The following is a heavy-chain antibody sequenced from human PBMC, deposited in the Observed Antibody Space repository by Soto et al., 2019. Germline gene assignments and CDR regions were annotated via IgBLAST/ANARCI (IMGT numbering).Heavy chain of an antibody. CDR3: ARASGHIYATLHGPFDH. D-gene: IGHD2-8*01. V-gene: IGHV3-72*01. Sequence: GGSLRLSCAGSGFTFSDPYFDWVRQAPGKGLEWVGRIRDRVNRYSTDYAASVRGRFTISRDNSMNMLYLQMHGLRTEDTAIFYCARASGHIYATLHGPFDHWGQGALVTVSS. CDR1: GFTFSDPY. J-gene: IGHJ4*02. CDR2: IRDRVNRYST.